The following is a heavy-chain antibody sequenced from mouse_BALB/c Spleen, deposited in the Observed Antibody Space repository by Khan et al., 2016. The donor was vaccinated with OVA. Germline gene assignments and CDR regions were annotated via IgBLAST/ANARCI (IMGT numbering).Heavy chain of an antibody. Sequence: QIQLVQSGPELKKPGETVKISCKASGYTFTNYVMNWVKQSPGKGLKWMGWINTYTREPTYADDFKGRLAVSLETSASTAYLQINSLKNEDTATYFCARFHGESWGHRPTLTVSS. CDR2: INTYTREP. CDR3: ARFHGES. V-gene: IGHV9-3-1*01. CDR1: GYTFTNYV. J-gene: IGHJ2*01.